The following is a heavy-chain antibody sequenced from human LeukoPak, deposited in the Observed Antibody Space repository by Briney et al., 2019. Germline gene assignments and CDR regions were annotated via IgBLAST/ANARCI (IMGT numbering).Heavy chain of an antibody. Sequence: GASVKVSCKASGYTFTSYGISWVRQAPGQGLEWMGWISAYNGNTNYAQKLQGRVTMTRDTSTSTVYMELSSLRSEDTAVYYCARTPDILDAFDIWGQGTMVTVSS. D-gene: IGHD2-15*01. CDR3: ARTPDILDAFDI. CDR2: ISAYNGNT. J-gene: IGHJ3*02. CDR1: GYTFTSYG. V-gene: IGHV1-18*01.